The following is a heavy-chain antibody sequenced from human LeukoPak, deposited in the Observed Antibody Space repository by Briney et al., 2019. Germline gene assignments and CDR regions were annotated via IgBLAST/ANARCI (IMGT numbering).Heavy chain of an antibody. CDR3: ARDGTGTGLDY. Sequence: GGSLRLSCVASGFTFSSYGMHWVRQAPGKGLEWVAVIWYDGSNKYYADSVKGRFTISRDNSKNTLYLQMNSLRAEDTAVYYCARDGTGTGLDYWGQGTLVTVSS. J-gene: IGHJ4*02. CDR2: IWYDGSNK. CDR1: GFTFSSYG. D-gene: IGHD3/OR15-3a*01. V-gene: IGHV3-33*01.